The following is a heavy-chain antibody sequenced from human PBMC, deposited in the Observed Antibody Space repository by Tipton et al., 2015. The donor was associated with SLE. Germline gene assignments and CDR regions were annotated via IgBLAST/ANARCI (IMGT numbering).Heavy chain of an antibody. J-gene: IGHJ4*02. Sequence: SLRLSCAVSSGSFTSGNWWSWVRQSPEKGLEWIGEINHSGVTNYNPSFKSRLTMSIDKSNSQVSLQLRSVAAADTAIYYCVAYSSGWFSVHWGQGTLVTVSS. CDR2: INHSGVT. CDR3: VAYSSGWFSVH. V-gene: IGHV4-4*02. D-gene: IGHD6-19*01. CDR1: SGSFTSGNW.